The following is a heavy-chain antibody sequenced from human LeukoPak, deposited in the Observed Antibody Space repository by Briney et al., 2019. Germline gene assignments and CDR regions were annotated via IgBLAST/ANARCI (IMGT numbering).Heavy chain of an antibody. CDR2: ISYDGSNK. J-gene: IGHJ5*02. V-gene: IGHV3-30*18. CDR1: GFTFSSYG. CDR3: AKNEVGATGYNWFDP. Sequence: PGRSLRLSCAASGFTFSSYGMHWVRQASGKGLEWVAVISYDGSNKYYADSVKGRFTISRDNSKNTLYLQMNGLRAEDTAVYYCAKNEVGATGYNWFDPWGQGTLVTVSS. D-gene: IGHD1-26*01.